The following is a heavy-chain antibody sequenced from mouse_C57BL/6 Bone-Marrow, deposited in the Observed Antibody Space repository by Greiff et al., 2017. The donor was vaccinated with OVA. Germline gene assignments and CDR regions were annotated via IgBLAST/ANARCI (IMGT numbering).Heavy chain of an antibody. Sequence: VKLQESGPGLVQPSQSLSITCTVSGFSLTSYGVHWVRQSPGKGLEWLGVIWRGGSTDYNAAFMSRLSITKDNSKSQVFFKMNSLQADDTAIYYCAKKKLGPRYWYFDVWGTGTTVTVSS. J-gene: IGHJ1*03. CDR2: IWRGGST. V-gene: IGHV2-5*01. D-gene: IGHD4-1*01. CDR1: GFSLTSYG. CDR3: AKKKLGPRYWYFDV.